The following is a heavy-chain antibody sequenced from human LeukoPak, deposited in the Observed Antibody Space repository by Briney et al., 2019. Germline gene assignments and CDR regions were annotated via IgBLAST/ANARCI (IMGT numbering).Heavy chain of an antibody. D-gene: IGHD6-25*01. CDR2: MYSSGS. J-gene: IGHJ4*02. CDR3: ARGARWPKAAFDY. CDR1: GGSISSYY. V-gene: IGHV4-4*07. Sequence: PSETLSLTCTVSGGSISSYYLSWIRQTAGKGLEWIGRMYSSGSNYNPSLKSRVTMSIDTSTNQLSLKLSSVTAADTAVYYCARGARWPKAAFDYWGQGTLVTVSS.